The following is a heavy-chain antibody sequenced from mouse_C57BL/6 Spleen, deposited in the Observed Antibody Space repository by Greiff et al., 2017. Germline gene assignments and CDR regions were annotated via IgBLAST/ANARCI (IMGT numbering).Heavy chain of an antibody. CDR2: INPSSGYT. Sequence: QVQLKESGAELAKPGASVKLSCKASGYTFTSYWMHWVKQRPGQGLEWIGYINPSSGYTKYNQKFKDKATLTADKSSSTAYMQLSSLTYKASAVYYGAKEGRYDYDFDYWGQGTTLTVSS. J-gene: IGHJ2*01. D-gene: IGHD2-4*01. V-gene: IGHV1-7*01. CDR1: GYTFTSYW. CDR3: AKEGRYDYDFDY.